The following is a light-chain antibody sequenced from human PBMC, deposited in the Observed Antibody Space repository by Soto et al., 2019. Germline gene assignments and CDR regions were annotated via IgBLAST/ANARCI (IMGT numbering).Light chain of an antibody. CDR1: SSNIGGNS. Sequence: QSVLTQPPSVSAAPGQKVTISCSGSSSNIGGNSVSYYHQLPGTPPNLLIYDDNKRHSGIPERFSGSKSGTSATLGITGFQTGDEADYYCGSWDSSLSAYVFGTGTKVTVL. V-gene: IGLV1-51*01. J-gene: IGLJ1*01. CDR2: DDN. CDR3: GSWDSSLSAYV.